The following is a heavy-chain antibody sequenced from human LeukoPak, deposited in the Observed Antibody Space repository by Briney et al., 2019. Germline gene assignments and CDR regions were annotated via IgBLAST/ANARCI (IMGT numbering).Heavy chain of an antibody. Sequence: GSSVKVSCKASGGTFSSYTISWVRQAPGQGLEWMGWINPNSGGTNYAQKFQGRVTMTRDTSISTAYMELSRLRSDDTAVYYCARVSRSGWFEVAFDIWGQGTMVTVSS. CDR1: GGTFSSYT. D-gene: IGHD6-19*01. CDR3: ARVSRSGWFEVAFDI. CDR2: INPNSGGT. V-gene: IGHV1-2*02. J-gene: IGHJ3*02.